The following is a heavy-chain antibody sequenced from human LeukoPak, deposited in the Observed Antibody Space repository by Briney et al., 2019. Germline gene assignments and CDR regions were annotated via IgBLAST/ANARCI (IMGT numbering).Heavy chain of an antibody. Sequence: PSQTLSLTCTVSGGSMSSGNYYWTWIRQPAGKGLEWIGRIYASGSVNYNPSLKSRVTISVDTSKNQVSLKLSSVTAADTAMYYCARGGGGTTSLNYWGPGTQVTVSS. D-gene: IGHD2-2*01. CDR3: ARGGGGTTSLNY. CDR2: IYASGSV. CDR1: GGSMSSGNYY. V-gene: IGHV4-61*02. J-gene: IGHJ4*02.